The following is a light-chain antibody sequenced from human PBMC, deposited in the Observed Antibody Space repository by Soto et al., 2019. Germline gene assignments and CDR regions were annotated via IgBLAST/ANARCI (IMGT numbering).Light chain of an antibody. CDR1: SGHSSYI. Sequence: QSVLTQSSSASASLGSSVKLTCTLSSGHSSYIIAWHQQQPGKAPRYLMKLEASGGYDKGSGVPDRFSGSSSGADRYLTISNLQFEDVADYFCETWDTNTWVFGGGTKLTVL. J-gene: IGLJ3*02. CDR3: ETWDTNTWV. CDR2: LEASGGY. V-gene: IGLV4-60*02.